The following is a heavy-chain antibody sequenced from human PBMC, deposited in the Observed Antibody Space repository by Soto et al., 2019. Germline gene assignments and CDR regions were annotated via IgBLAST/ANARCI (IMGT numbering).Heavy chain of an antibody. Sequence: SETLSLTCSVSGGSVRSGSYYWTWIRQPPGKGLEWIGYIYQSGTTNYNASLKSRVTISIDTSKNQFSLRXNSMIXAXTAGXYCARADPDQTVGYWGQGXXVTV. CDR1: GGSVRSGSYY. V-gene: IGHV4-61*01. D-gene: IGHD2-15*01. J-gene: IGHJ4*02. CDR2: IYQSGTT. CDR3: ARADPDQTVGY.